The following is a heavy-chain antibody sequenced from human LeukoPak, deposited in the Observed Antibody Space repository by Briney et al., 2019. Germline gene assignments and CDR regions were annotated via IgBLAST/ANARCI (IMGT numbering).Heavy chain of an antibody. Sequence: GGSLRLSCAASGFTFDDYAMHWVRQAPGKGLEWVSGISWNSGSIGYADSVKGRFTISRDNAKSSLYLQMNSLRAEDTALYYCAKDIRYYYDSSAFDYWAREPWSPSPQ. CDR2: ISWNSGSI. D-gene: IGHD3-22*01. CDR3: AKDIRYYYDSSAFDY. V-gene: IGHV3-9*01. J-gene: IGHJ4*02. CDR1: GFTFDDYA.